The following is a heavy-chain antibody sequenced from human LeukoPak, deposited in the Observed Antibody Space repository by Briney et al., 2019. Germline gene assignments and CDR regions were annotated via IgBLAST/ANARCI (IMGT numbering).Heavy chain of an antibody. CDR3: ARLPVGY. J-gene: IGHJ4*02. Sequence: SETLSLTCAVYGGSFSGYYWSWIRQPPGKGLEWIGEINHSGSTNYNPSLKSRVTISVDTSKNQFSLKLSSVTAADTAVYYCARLPVGYWGQGTLVTVSS. V-gene: IGHV4-34*01. CDR2: INHSGST. CDR1: GGSFSGYY.